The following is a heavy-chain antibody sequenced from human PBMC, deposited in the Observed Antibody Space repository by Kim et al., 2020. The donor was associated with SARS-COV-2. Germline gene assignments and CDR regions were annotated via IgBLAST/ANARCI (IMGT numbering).Heavy chain of an antibody. CDR3: AKVTSGNSGWFEDFQP. V-gene: IGHV3-23*01. Sequence: GGSLRLSCAASGFTFNSYAMSWVRQAPGKGLEWVSGIRQSGGDTEYADSVKGRFTISRDNSKNTLYLQMNRLRAEDTAVYYCAKVTSGNSGWFEDFQPWGQGTLVTVSS. D-gene: IGHD6-19*01. CDR1: GFTFNSYA. J-gene: IGHJ1*01. CDR2: IRQSGGDT.